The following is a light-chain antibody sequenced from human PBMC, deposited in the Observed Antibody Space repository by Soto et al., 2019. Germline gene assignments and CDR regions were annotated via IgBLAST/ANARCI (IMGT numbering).Light chain of an antibody. CDR1: QDIRNE. CDR2: AAS. CDR3: LQDDDYPFT. J-gene: IGKJ4*01. V-gene: IGKV1-6*01. Sequence: AIQVTQSPSSLSASVGDRVTITCRASQDIRNELSRYQQKPGKAPKFLIFAASNLQSGVPSRYSGSGSGTDFTLTISSLQPEDFATYFCLQDDDYPFTFGGGTKVEIK.